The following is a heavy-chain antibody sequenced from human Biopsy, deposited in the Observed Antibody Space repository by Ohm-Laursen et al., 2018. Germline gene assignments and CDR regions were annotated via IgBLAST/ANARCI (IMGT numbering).Heavy chain of an antibody. CDR1: GDSLSSGHAN. CDR3: ARGRRTSGWPYFAN. J-gene: IGHJ4*02. D-gene: IGHD6-19*01. V-gene: IGHV4-61*01. Sequence: SETLSFTCTVSGDSLSSGHANWSWIRQPPGQGLEYIGFIYSGGNTNYNPSLQNRVTMSVDTSKNQFSLKLSSVIAADTAVYYCARGRRTSGWPYFANWGQGTLVIVSS. CDR2: IYSGGNT.